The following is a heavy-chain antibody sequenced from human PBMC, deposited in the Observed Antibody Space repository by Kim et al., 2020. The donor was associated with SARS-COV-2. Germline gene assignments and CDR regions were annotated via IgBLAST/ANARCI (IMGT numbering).Heavy chain of an antibody. Sequence: SETLSLTCTVSGGSISSSSYYWGWIRQPPGKGLEWIGSIYYSGSTYYNPSLKSRVTISVDTSKNQFSLKLSSVTAADTAVYYCARPMVRGVISDYYYGMDVWGQGTTVTVSS. CDR2: IYYSGST. V-gene: IGHV4-39*01. J-gene: IGHJ6*02. D-gene: IGHD3-10*01. CDR3: ARPMVRGVISDYYYGMDV. CDR1: GGSISSSSYY.